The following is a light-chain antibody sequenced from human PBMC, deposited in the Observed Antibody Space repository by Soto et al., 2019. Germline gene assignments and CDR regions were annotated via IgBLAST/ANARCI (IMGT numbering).Light chain of an antibody. J-gene: IGKJ1*01. CDR3: QQYGSSPVT. CDR1: QSVSSSS. CDR2: VAS. Sequence: EIVLTQSPGTLSLSPGERATLSCRASQSVSSSSLAWFQQRPGQAPRLLIYVASSRATGVPDRFSGSGSGTDFTLPISRLEPEDFAVYYCQQYGSSPVTFGQGTKVEIK. V-gene: IGKV3-20*01.